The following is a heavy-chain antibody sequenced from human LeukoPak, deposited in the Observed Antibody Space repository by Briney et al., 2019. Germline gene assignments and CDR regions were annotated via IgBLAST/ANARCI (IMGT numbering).Heavy chain of an antibody. V-gene: IGHV3-33*06. J-gene: IGHJ4*02. CDR2: IWYDGSKK. D-gene: IGHD3-16*01. CDR1: GFTFSRNG. Sequence: GGSLRLSCAASGFTFSRNGMHWVRQTPGKGLEWVTVIWYDGSKKYYADSVKGRFTISRDNSKNTLYLQMNSPRAEDTAVYYCAKDDAQGGFDYWGQGTLVTVSS. CDR3: AKDDAQGGFDY.